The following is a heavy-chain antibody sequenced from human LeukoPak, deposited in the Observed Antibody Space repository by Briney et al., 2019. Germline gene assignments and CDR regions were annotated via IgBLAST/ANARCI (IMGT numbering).Heavy chain of an antibody. CDR1: GYTFTGYY. Sequence: GASVKVSCKASGYTFTGYYMHWVRQAPRQGLEWMGRINPNSGGTNYAQKFQGRVTMTRDTSISTAYMELSRLRSDDTAVYYCAARGYRYADPIDYWGQGTLVTVSS. CDR2: INPNSGGT. J-gene: IGHJ4*02. V-gene: IGHV1-2*06. CDR3: AARGYRYADPIDY. D-gene: IGHD5-18*01.